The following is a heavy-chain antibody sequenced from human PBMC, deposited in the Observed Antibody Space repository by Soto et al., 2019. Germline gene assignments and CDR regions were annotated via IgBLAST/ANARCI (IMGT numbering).Heavy chain of an antibody. V-gene: IGHV3-9*01. J-gene: IGHJ6*02. CDR1: GFTFDEYG. CDR2: ISWNSGTI. Sequence: EVQLVESGGGLVQPGRSLRLSCGASGFTFDEYGMYWVQQAPGKGLEWVSGISWNSGTIGYADSVKGRFTISRDNAKNSLYLQMSSLRAEDTALYYCAKSTGGTANGMDVWGQGTTVTVSS. CDR3: AKSTGGTANGMDV. D-gene: IGHD2-8*02.